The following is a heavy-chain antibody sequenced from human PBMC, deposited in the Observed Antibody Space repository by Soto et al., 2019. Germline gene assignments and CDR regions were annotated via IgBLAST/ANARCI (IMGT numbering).Heavy chain of an antibody. J-gene: IGHJ3*02. Sequence: PGESLKISCKGSGYSFTNYWIGWVRQMPGKDLEWIGIIYPEDSETRYSPSFQGLVTISVDKSISTAYLQWSSLKASDTAMYYCARHFSPVGATRDAFDIWGQGTMVTVSS. D-gene: IGHD1-26*01. CDR3: ARHFSPVGATRDAFDI. V-gene: IGHV5-51*01. CDR1: GYSFTNYW. CDR2: IYPEDSET.